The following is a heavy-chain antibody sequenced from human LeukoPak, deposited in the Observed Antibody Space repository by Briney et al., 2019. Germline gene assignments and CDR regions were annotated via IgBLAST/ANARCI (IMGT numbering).Heavy chain of an antibody. CDR2: IIPIFGTA. D-gene: IGHD3-10*01. CDR1: GGTLSSYA. CDR3: ASGPHYYGACY. Sequence: ASVKVSCKASGGTLSSYAISWVRQAPGQRLEWMGRIIPIFGTANYAQKFQGRVTITTDESTSTAYMELSSLRSEDTAVYYCASGPHYYGACYWGQGTLVTVSS. V-gene: IGHV1-69*05. J-gene: IGHJ4*02.